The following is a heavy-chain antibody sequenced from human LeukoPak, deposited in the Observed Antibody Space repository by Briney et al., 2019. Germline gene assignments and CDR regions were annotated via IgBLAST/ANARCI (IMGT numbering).Heavy chain of an antibody. CDR2: FRGSGGST. CDR1: GFTFSSYA. D-gene: IGHD3-22*01. Sequence: GGSLRLSCAASGFTFSSYAMSWVRQAPGKGLEWVPLFRGSGGSTYYADSVKGRFTISRDNSKNTLYLQMNSLRAEDTAVYYCAKEGPYYYDSSRDEAFDIWGQGTMVTVSP. CDR3: AKEGPYYYDSSRDEAFDI. V-gene: IGHV3-23*01. J-gene: IGHJ3*02.